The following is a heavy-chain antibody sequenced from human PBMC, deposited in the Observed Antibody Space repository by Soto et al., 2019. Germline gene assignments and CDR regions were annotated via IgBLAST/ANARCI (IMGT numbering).Heavy chain of an antibody. D-gene: IGHD4-17*01. CDR3: AKEAVRWLTNVTTLEY. Sequence: EVKLLESGGGLVQPGASLRLSCEASGFTFSSYAMRWVRQAPGKGLEWVAGLRGNGGGTDYAESVKGRFAISRDNSKKTLYLEISSQRAGDTAIYYCAKEAVRWLTNVTTLEYWGQGTLVTVSS. CDR2: LRGNGGGT. CDR1: GFTFSSYA. V-gene: IGHV3-23*01. J-gene: IGHJ4*02.